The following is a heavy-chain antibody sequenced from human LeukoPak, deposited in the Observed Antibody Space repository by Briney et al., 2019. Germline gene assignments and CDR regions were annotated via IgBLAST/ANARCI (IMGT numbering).Heavy chain of an antibody. J-gene: IGHJ4*02. CDR2: ISSTSSYI. CDR1: GFTFSSYS. CDR3: ARMRDDNLDY. D-gene: IGHD5-24*01. Sequence: GGSLRLSCAASGFTFSSYSINWVRQAPGRGLEWVSSISSTSSYIYYIDSVKGRFTISRDNAKNSLYLQMNSLGAEDTAVYYCARMRDDNLDYWGQGTLVTVSS. V-gene: IGHV3-21*01.